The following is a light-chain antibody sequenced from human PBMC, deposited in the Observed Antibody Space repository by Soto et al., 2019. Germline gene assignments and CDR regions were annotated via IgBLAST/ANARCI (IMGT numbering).Light chain of an antibody. CDR3: QQYGSSPRT. J-gene: IGKJ1*01. Sequence: EIVFTQSPGTLSLSPGERVTLSCRASQSVSSRLAWYQQKPGQAPRLLIYGASSRATGIPDRFSGSGSGTDFTLTISRLEPEDFAVYYCQQYGSSPRTFGQGTKVDIK. V-gene: IGKV3-20*01. CDR2: GAS. CDR1: QSVSSR.